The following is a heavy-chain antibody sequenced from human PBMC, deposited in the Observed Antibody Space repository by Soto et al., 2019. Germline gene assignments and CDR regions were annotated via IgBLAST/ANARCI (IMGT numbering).Heavy chain of an antibody. CDR3: AKDNGGVWRVRRGGSYDYYGMDV. CDR1: GFTFSDHA. Sequence: EVQLVESGGDLVQPGGSLRLSCAASGFTFSDHAMHWVRQVPGRGLEWVSGISWDSATLDYGDSVKGRFTISRDNAKNSLYLQMNSLRPEDTAFDFCAKDNGGVWRVRRGGSYDYYGMDVWCQGTTVTVSS. CDR2: ISWDSATL. J-gene: IGHJ6*02. V-gene: IGHV3-9*01. D-gene: IGHD3-3*01.